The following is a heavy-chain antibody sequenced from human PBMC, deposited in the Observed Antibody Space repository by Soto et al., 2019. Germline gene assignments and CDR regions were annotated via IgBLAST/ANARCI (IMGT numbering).Heavy chain of an antibody. CDR2: IIPLFGTT. V-gene: IGHV1-69*01. CDR3: AAKLGFGKLSVV. Sequence: QVQVVQSGVEVRRPASSVKVSCKASGDTFKNCVISWVRQAPGQGLEWMGGIIPLFGTTDFAQRFQGRLTITTDESTTTAYMELSRLRSEDTATYYCAAKLGFGKLSVVWGQGTTVIVSS. J-gene: IGHJ6*02. CDR1: GDTFKNCV. D-gene: IGHD3-10*01.